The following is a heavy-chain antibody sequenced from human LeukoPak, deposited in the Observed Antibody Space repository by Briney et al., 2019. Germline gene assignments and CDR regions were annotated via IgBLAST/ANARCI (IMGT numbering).Heavy chain of an antibody. V-gene: IGHV1-46*01. CDR1: GYTFTSYY. D-gene: IGHD3-9*01. Sequence: RASLKVSCKASGYTFTSYYMHWVRQAPGQGLEWMGIINPSGGSTSYAQKFQGRVTMTRDMSTSTVYMELSSLRSEDTAVYYCARGVLGVDWLFPHFDYWGQGTLVTVSS. CDR2: INPSGGST. CDR3: ARGVLGVDWLFPHFDY. J-gene: IGHJ4*02.